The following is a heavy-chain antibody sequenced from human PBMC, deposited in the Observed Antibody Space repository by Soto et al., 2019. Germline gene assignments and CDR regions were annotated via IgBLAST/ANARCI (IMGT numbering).Heavy chain of an antibody. J-gene: IGHJ3*02. V-gene: IGHV3-53*01. CDR2: IYSGGST. D-gene: IGHD5-18*01. CDR1: GFTVSSNY. CDR3: ARLVVDTVMLDAFDI. Sequence: EVQLVESGGGLIQPGGSLRLACAASGFTVSSNYMSWVRQAPGKGLEWVSVIYSGGSTYYADSVKGRFTISRDNSKNTLYLQMNSLRADDTAVYYCARLVVDTVMLDAFDIWGQGTMVTVSS.